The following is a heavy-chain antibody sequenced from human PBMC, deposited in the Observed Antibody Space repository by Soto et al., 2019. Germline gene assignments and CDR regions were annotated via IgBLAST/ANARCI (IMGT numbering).Heavy chain of an antibody. Sequence: QVQLVQSGAEVKKPGASVKVSCKASGYTFTSYGISWVRQAPGQVLEWMGWISAYNGNTNYAQKLEGRVTMTTDASTSTAYMELRSLRSDVTAVYYCSRDIVSNWNDGTAEPPFDYCGKGTLVTVSS. CDR2: ISAYNGNT. J-gene: IGHJ4*02. V-gene: IGHV1-18*01. CDR1: GYTFTSYG. CDR3: SRDIVSNWNDGTAEPPFDY. D-gene: IGHD1-1*01.